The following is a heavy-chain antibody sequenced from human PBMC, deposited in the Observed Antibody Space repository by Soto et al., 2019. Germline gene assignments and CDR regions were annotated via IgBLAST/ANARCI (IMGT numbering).Heavy chain of an antibody. J-gene: IGHJ4*02. CDR2: INHSGST. Sequence: PSETLSLTCAVYGGSFSGYYWSWIRQPPGKGLEWIGEINHSGSTNYNPSLKSRVTISVDTSKNQFSLKLSSVTAADTAVYYCAPMESRPPDLDSWSQGTCVTV. CDR3: APMESRPPDLDS. V-gene: IGHV4-34*01. CDR1: GGSFSGYY. D-gene: IGHD3-3*01.